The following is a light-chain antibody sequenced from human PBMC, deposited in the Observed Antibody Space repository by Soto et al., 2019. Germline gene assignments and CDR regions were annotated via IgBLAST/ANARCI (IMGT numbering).Light chain of an antibody. J-gene: IGKJ5*01. CDR3: QQGYTSAIT. CDR1: QNIKSH. CDR2: AAS. Sequence: DLQGTQSHSSLSASVGDLVTISCPASQNIKSHVNWYTQKPGTAPKLRIAAASTLQSGVPSTCSGRGFGTDCTLTSSRLQPEDFATYDCQQGYTSAITVGQGTRLEI. V-gene: IGKV1-39*01.